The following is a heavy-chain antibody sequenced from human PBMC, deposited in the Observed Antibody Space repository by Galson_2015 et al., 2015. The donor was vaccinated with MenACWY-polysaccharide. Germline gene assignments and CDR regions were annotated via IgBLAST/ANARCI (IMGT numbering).Heavy chain of an antibody. CDR2: IGGSGTT. V-gene: IGHV3-23*01. CDR3: AKANSCGICTSGWACWFDP. Sequence: SLRLSCAASGFTFDDYAMHWARQAPGKGLEWVSSIGGSGTTYYADSVKGRFTISRDNSKNMVYLQMNSLRAEDTAIYYCAKANSCGICTSGWACWFDPWGQGSLVIVSS. J-gene: IGHJ5*02. D-gene: IGHD2-15*01. CDR1: GFTFDDYA.